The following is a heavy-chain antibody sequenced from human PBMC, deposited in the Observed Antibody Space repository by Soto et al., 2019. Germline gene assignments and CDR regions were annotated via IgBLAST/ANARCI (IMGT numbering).Heavy chain of an antibody. Sequence: QVQLVQSGAEVKKPGASVKVSCKASGYTFTSYAMHWVRQAPGQRLEWMGWINAGNGNTKYSQKCQGRVTITRDTSASTAYMELSSLRSEDTAVYYCAGAVPYYDSSGTYAFDIWGQGTMVTVSS. J-gene: IGHJ3*02. V-gene: IGHV1-3*01. D-gene: IGHD3-22*01. CDR1: GYTFTSYA. CDR3: AGAVPYYDSSGTYAFDI. CDR2: INAGNGNT.